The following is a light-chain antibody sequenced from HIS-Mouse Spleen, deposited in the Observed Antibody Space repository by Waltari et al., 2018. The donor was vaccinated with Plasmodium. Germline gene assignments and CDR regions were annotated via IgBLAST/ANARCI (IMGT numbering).Light chain of an antibody. V-gene: IGKV1-33*01. CDR2: DAS. J-gene: IGKJ3*01. Sequence: DIEMTQSPSTLSASVGERATLTCQASQDISNYLNWYQQKPGKAPKLLIYDASTLATGIPARFSGSGSGTEFTFTISSLQSEDFATYYCQQYDNCPFTFGPGTKVEIK. CDR1: QDISNY. CDR3: QQYDNCPFT.